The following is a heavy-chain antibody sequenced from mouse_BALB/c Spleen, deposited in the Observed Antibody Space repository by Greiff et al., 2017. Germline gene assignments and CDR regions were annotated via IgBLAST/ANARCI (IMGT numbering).Heavy chain of an antibody. CDR1: GYTFTDYN. V-gene: IGHV1S29*02. D-gene: IGHD2-14*01. CDR2: IYPYNGGT. Sequence: VQLKQSGPELVKPGASVKISCKASGYTFTDYNMHWVKQSHGKSLEWIGYIYPYNGGTGYNQKFKSKATLTVDNSSSTAYMELRSLTSEDSAVYYCARSGGYDDAMDYWGQGTSVTVSS. J-gene: IGHJ4*01. CDR3: ARSGGYDDAMDY.